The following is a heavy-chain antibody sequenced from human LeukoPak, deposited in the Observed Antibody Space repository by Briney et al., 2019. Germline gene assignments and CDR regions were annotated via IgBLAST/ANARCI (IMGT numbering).Heavy chain of an antibody. Sequence: ASVKVSCKASGGTFSSYAISWVRQAPGQGLEWMGWISAYNGNTNHAQKLQGRVTMTTDTSTSTAYMELRSLRSDDTAVYYCARGKYYYDSREWFDPWGQGTLVTVSS. D-gene: IGHD3-22*01. CDR3: ARGKYYYDSREWFDP. CDR2: ISAYNGNT. V-gene: IGHV1-18*01. CDR1: GGTFSSYA. J-gene: IGHJ5*02.